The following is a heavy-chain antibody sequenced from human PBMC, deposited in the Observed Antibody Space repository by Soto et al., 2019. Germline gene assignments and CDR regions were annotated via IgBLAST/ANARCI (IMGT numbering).Heavy chain of an antibody. V-gene: IGHV3-9*01. D-gene: IGHD2-21*01. Sequence: QLVESGGGLVQPGRSLRLSCVASGFRLDEYAIHWVRQAPGKGLEWVSGISWDSGSINYAGSVRGRFTVSRDNAKNSLYLHMTSMRSDDTAFYYCAKIVTRHSLVPVFDQWGQGALVSVSS. J-gene: IGHJ4*02. CDR3: AKIVTRHSLVPVFDQ. CDR2: ISWDSGSI. CDR1: GFRLDEYA.